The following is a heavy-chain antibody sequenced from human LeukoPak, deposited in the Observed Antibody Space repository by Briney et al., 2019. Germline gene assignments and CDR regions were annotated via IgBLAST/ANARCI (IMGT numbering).Heavy chain of an antibody. CDR1: GFTFSSYW. CDR2: IKQDGSEK. D-gene: IGHD3-3*01. Sequence: GGSLRLSCAASGFTFSSYWMSWVRQAPGKGLEWVANIKQDGSEKYYVDSVKGRFTISRDNAKNSLYLQMNSLRAEDTAVYYCARGPYDFWSGYYPPFDYWGQGTLVTVSS. J-gene: IGHJ4*02. CDR3: ARGPYDFWSGYYPPFDY. V-gene: IGHV3-7*01.